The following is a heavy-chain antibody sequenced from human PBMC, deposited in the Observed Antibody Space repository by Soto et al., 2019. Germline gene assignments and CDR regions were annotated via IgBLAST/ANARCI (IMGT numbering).Heavy chain of an antibody. CDR3: GRYSGGGEWFPMDV. Sequence: SETLSLTCTVSGGSISSYYWSWIRQPPGKGLEWIGYIYYSGSTNYNPSLKSRVTISVDTSKNQFSLKLGSVTAGARAVYYCGRYSGGGEWFPMDVWGKGTTVTVSS. V-gene: IGHV4-59*01. J-gene: IGHJ6*04. CDR2: IYYSGST. D-gene: IGHD3-3*01. CDR1: GGSISSYY.